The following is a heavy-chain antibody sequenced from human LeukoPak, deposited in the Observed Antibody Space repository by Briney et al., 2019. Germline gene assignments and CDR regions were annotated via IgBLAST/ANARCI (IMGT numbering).Heavy chain of an antibody. CDR3: ARGGVAGKSGQNLDP. CDR2: IYTSGST. CDR1: GGSISSYY. D-gene: IGHD6-19*01. Sequence: SETLSLTCTVSGGSISSYYWSWIRQPAGKGLEWIGRIYTSGSTNYNPSLKSRVTISVDTSKNQFSLKLSSVTAADTAVYYCARGGVAGKSGQNLDPWGQGTLVTISS. V-gene: IGHV4-4*07. J-gene: IGHJ5*02.